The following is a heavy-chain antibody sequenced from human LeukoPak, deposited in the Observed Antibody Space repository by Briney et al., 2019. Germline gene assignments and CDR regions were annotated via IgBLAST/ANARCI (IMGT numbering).Heavy chain of an antibody. D-gene: IGHD7-27*01. Sequence: PGGSLRLSCAASGFTFSSYSMNWVRQAPGKGLEWVATMTSTSTIYYADSVKGRFTISRDNAKNSVYLQMNSLKAEDTAVYYCGRFTRSGDSVYWGQGTLVTVSS. CDR3: GRFTRSGDSVY. CDR1: GFTFSSYS. J-gene: IGHJ4*02. CDR2: MTSTSTI. V-gene: IGHV3-69-1*01.